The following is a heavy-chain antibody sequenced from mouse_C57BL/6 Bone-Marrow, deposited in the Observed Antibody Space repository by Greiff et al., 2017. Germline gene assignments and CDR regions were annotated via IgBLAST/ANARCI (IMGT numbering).Heavy chain of an antibody. CDR2: INPSSGYT. CDR3: ASPVPY. Sequence: QVQLQPSGAELARPGASVKMSCKASGYTFTSYTMHWVNQRPGQGLEWIGYINPSSGYTKYNQKFKDKATLTADKSSSTAYMQLSSLTSEDSAVYYCASPVPYWGQGTLVTVSA. V-gene: IGHV1-4*01. CDR1: GYTFTSYT. J-gene: IGHJ3*01.